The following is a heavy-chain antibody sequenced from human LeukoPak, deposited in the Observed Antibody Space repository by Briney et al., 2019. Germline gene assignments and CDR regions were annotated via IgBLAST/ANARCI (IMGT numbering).Heavy chain of an antibody. Sequence: SETLSLTCAVSGGSISSSNWWSWVRQPPGKGLEWIGEIYHSGSTNYNPSLKSRVTISVDKSKNQFSLKLSSVTAADTAVYYCARGGRWLRFFPFDYWGQGTLVTVSS. CDR2: IYHSGST. J-gene: IGHJ4*02. CDR1: GGSISSSNW. CDR3: ARGGRWLRFFPFDY. D-gene: IGHD5-12*01. V-gene: IGHV4-4*02.